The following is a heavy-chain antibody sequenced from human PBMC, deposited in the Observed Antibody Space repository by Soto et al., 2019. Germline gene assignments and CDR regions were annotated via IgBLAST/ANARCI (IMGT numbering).Heavy chain of an antibody. Sequence: QITLNESGPTVVRPTETLTLTCRFSGFSLTTSGLGGGWIRLSPGNAPEWLALIYWDDEKRYRASLKSRLTINKDTSKNQVVLTVADLDPTDTATYYCAHSVLRTVFGLVTTSVTDFDGWCQGTPV. CDR1: GFSLTTSGLG. J-gene: IGHJ4*02. CDR2: IYWDDEK. CDR3: AHSVLRTVFGLVTTSVTDFDG. V-gene: IGHV2-5*02. D-gene: IGHD3-3*01.